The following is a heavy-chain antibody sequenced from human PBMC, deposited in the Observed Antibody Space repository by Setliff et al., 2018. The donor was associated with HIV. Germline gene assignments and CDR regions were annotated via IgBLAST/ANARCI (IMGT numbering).Heavy chain of an antibody. CDR3: ARDVDTAMGDAFDI. CDR1: GYTFTSYG. V-gene: IGHV1-69*13. Sequence: SVKVSCKASGYTFTSYGISWVRQAPGQGLEWMGGIIPIFGTANYAQKFQGRVTITADESTSTAYMELSSLRSEDTAVYYCARDVDTAMGDAFDIWGQGTMVT. J-gene: IGHJ3*02. CDR2: IIPIFGTA. D-gene: IGHD5-18*01.